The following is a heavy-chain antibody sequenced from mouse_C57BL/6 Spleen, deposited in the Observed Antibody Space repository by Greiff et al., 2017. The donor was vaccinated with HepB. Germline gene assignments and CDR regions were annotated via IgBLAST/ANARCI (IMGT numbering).Heavy chain of an antibody. Sequence: VQLQQSGAELMKPGASVKLSCKATGYTFTGYWIEWVKQRPGHGLEWIGEILPGRGSTNDNEKFKGKATFTADTSSNTAYMQLSSLTTEDSAIYYCARGQTGLYAMDYWGQGTSVTVSS. V-gene: IGHV1-9*01. D-gene: IGHD4-1*01. J-gene: IGHJ4*01. CDR3: ARGQTGLYAMDY. CDR1: GYTFTGYW. CDR2: ILPGRGST.